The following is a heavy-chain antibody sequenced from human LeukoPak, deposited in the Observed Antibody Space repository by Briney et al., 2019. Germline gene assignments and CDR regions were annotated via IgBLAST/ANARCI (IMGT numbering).Heavy chain of an antibody. CDR1: GGTFSSYA. V-gene: IGHV1-69*04. CDR3: ARDRGYSSGWGYNWFDP. D-gene: IGHD6-19*01. J-gene: IGHJ5*02. CDR2: IIPILGIA. Sequence: SVKVSCKASGGTFSSYAISWVRQAPGQGLEWMGRIIPILGIANYAQKFQGRVTITADKSTSTAHMELSSLRSEDTAVYYCARDRGYSSGWGYNWFDPWGQGTLVTVSS.